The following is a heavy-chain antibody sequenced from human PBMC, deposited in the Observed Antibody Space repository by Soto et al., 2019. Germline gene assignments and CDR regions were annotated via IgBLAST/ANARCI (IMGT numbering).Heavy chain of an antibody. D-gene: IGHD3-9*01. J-gene: IGHJ4*02. CDR2: ISWNSGSI. Sequence: EVQLVESGGGLVQPGRSLRLSCAASGFTFDDYAMHWVRQAPGKGLEWVSGISWNSGSIGYADSVKGRFTISRDNAKNSLYLHMNSLRAEDTALYYCAKEGILTGYFDYWGQGTLVTVSS. CDR3: AKEGILTGYFDY. CDR1: GFTFDDYA. V-gene: IGHV3-9*01.